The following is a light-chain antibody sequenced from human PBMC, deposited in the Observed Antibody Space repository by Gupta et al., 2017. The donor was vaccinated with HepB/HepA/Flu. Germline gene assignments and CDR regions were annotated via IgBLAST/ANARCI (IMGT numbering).Light chain of an antibody. CDR3: QQYNNWPLT. V-gene: IGKV3-15*01. J-gene: IGKJ4*01. CDR2: GAS. CDR1: QSVSSN. Sequence: ELVMTPSPATLSVSPGERATLSCRASQSVSSNLAWYQQKPGQAPRILIQGASTRAIGIPARVSGSGSGTEFTLTINSLQSEDFAIYYCQQYNNWPLTFGGGTKVEIK.